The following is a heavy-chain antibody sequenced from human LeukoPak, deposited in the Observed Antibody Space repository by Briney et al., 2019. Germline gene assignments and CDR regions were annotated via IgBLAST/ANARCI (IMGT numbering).Heavy chain of an antibody. CDR1: GYTFSSYA. D-gene: IGHD2-21*02. V-gene: IGHV1-18*01. CDR2: ISAYNGNA. CDR3: ATLSIMTSPFSFDY. J-gene: IGHJ4*02. Sequence: GASVKVSCKASGYTFSSYAITWVRRAPGQGLQWMGWISAYNGNAKSAQNVQGRVTMTTDTSTSTAYMELSSLRSEDTAVYYCATLSIMTSPFSFDYWGQGTLVTVSS.